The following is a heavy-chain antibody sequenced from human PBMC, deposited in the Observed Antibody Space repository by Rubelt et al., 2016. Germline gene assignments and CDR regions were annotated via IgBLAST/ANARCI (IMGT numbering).Heavy chain of an antibody. D-gene: IGHD6-19*01. J-gene: IGHJ4*02. V-gene: IGHV3-48*01. CDR3: AKGGKSRPVATFDY. CDR2: ISSSSSTI. Sequence: GGGLVQPGGSLRLSCAASGFTFSSYSMNWVRQAPGKGLEWVSYISSSSSTIYYADSVKGRFTISRDNSKNTLYLQMNSLRAEDTAVYYCAKGGKSRPVATFDYWGQGTLVTVSS. CDR1: GFTFSSYS.